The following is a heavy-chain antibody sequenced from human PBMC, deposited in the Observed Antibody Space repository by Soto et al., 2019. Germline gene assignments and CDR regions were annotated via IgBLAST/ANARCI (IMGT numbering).Heavy chain of an antibody. D-gene: IGHD1-7*01. CDR1: GFTFSSYW. CDR3: ARDIVTGTTGWFDP. J-gene: IGHJ5*02. Sequence: VGSLRLSCAASGFTFSSYWMSWVRQAPGKGLEWVANIKQDGSEKYYVDSVKGRFTISRDNAKNSLYLQMNSLRAEDTAVYYCARDIVTGTTGWFDPWGQGTLVTVSS. V-gene: IGHV3-7*03. CDR2: IKQDGSEK.